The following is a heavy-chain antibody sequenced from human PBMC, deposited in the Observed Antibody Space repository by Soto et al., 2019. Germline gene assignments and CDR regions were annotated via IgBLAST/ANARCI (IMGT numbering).Heavy chain of an antibody. D-gene: IGHD3-3*01. CDR1: GFTFSSYA. V-gene: IGHV3-30-3*01. CDR2: ISYDGSNK. J-gene: IGHJ6*02. Sequence: QVQLVESGGGVVQPGRSLRLSCAASGFTFSSYAMHWVRQAPGKGLEWVAVISYDGSNKNYADSVKGRFTISRDNSKNTLYLQMNSLRAEDTAVYYWARGYDFWSGYYYPYGMDVWGQGTTVTVSS. CDR3: ARGYDFWSGYYYPYGMDV.